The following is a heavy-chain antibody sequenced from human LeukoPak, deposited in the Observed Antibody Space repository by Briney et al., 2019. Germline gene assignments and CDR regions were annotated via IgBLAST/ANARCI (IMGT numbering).Heavy chain of an antibody. CDR1: GFTFSSYA. CDR2: ISGSGGST. J-gene: IGHJ4*02. CDR3: AKVRVWGSGSYYYLDY. V-gene: IGHV3-23*01. Sequence: GGSLRLSCAASGFTFSSYAMSWVRQAPGKGLEWVSAISGSGGSTHYADSVKGRFTISRDNSKNTLYLQMNSLRAEDTAVYYCAKVRVWGSGSYYYLDYWGQGTLVTVSS. D-gene: IGHD1-26*01.